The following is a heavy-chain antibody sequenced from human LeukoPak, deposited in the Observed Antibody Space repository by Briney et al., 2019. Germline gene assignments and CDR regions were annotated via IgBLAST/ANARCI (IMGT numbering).Heavy chain of an antibody. V-gene: IGHV1-3*01. D-gene: IGHD3-10*01. Sequence: ASVKVSCKASGYTFTSYAMHWVRQAPGQRLEWMGWINAGNGNTKYSQKFQGRVTITRDTSASTAYMELSSLRSEDTAVYYCARNVGPLWFGELFDYWGQGTLVTVSS. CDR1: GYTFTSYA. CDR2: INAGNGNT. J-gene: IGHJ4*02. CDR3: ARNVGPLWFGELFDY.